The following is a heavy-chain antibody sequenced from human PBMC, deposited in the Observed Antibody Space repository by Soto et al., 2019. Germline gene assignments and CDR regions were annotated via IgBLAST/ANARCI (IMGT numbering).Heavy chain of an antibody. D-gene: IGHD6-6*01. Sequence: PSETLSLTCAVYGGSFSGYYWSWIRQPPGKGLEWIGEINHSGSTNYNPSLKSRVTISVDTSKNQFSLKLSSVTAADTAVYYCARGSSSSSVGDYYYGTDVWGQGTTVTVSS. CDR3: ARGSSSSSVGDYYYGTDV. CDR1: GGSFSGYY. J-gene: IGHJ6*02. CDR2: INHSGST. V-gene: IGHV4-34*01.